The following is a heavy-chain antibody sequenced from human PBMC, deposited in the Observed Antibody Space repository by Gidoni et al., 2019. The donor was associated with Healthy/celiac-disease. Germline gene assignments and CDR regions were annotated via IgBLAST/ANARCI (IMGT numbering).Heavy chain of an antibody. V-gene: IGHV3-9*01. D-gene: IGHD6-19*01. CDR3: AKDCSLAVARGLRCGMDV. J-gene: IGHJ6*02. Sequence: EVQLVESGGCLVQPGRSLRLSCAASGFTFDDYAMHWVRQAPGKGLEWVSGISWNSGSIGYADSVKGRFTISRDNAKNSLYLQMNSLRAEDTALYYCAKDCSLAVARGLRCGMDVWGQGTTVTVSS. CDR2: ISWNSGSI. CDR1: GFTFDDYA.